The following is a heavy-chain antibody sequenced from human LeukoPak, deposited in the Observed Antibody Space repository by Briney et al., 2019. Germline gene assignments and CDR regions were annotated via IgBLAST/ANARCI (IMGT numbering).Heavy chain of an antibody. D-gene: IGHD3-16*01. CDR3: VRDVPNYGALDI. CDR2: ITSDGSST. V-gene: IGHV3-74*01. J-gene: IGHJ3*02. Sequence: GGSLRLSCAASGFIFSSYAMSWVRQAPGKGLVSVSRITSDGSSTAYADSVKGRFTISRDNAKSTLYLQMNSLRAEDTAVYYCVRDVPNYGALDIWGQGTMVTVSS. CDR1: GFIFSSYA.